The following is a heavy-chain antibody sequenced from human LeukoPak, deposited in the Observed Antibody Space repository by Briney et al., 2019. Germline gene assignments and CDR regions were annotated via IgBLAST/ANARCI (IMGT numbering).Heavy chain of an antibody. CDR1: GFTFSSYS. D-gene: IGHD3-22*01. CDR2: ISSSSSYM. Sequence: GGSLRLSCAASGFTFSSYSMNWVRQAPGKGLEWVSSISSSSSYMYYADSVKGRFTISRDNAKNSLYLQMNSLRAEDTAVYYCARTLSYYYDSSGRQYYYYYYGMDVWGQGTTVTVSS. V-gene: IGHV3-21*01. J-gene: IGHJ6*02. CDR3: ARTLSYYYDSSGRQYYYYYYGMDV.